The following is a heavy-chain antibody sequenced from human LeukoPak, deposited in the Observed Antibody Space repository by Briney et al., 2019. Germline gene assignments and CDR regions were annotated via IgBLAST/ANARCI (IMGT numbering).Heavy chain of an antibody. J-gene: IGHJ4*02. CDR3: AKRFTSERGRLGELDGY. CDR2: ISYDGSNK. Sequence: PGGSLRLSCAASGFTFSSYGMHWVRQAPGKGLEWVAAISYDGSNKYYADSVKGRFTISRDNSKNTLYLQMNSLRAEDTAVYYCAKRFTSERGRLGELDGYWGQGTLVTVSS. V-gene: IGHV3-30*18. D-gene: IGHD3-16*01. CDR1: GFTFSSYG.